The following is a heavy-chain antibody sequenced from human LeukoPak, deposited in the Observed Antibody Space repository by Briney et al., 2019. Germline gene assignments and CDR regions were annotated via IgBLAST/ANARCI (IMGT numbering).Heavy chain of an antibody. V-gene: IGHV5-51*01. CDR2: IYPGDSNT. Sequence: GESLKISCKGSGYSFTSYWIGWVRQMPGKGLEWKGSIYPGDSNTRYSPSFQGQVTISADNSISTAYLQWSSLKASDTAMYYCARHYSAAMVYYFDYWGQGTLVTVSS. CDR3: ARHYSAAMVYYFDY. D-gene: IGHD5-18*01. J-gene: IGHJ4*02. CDR1: GYSFTSYW.